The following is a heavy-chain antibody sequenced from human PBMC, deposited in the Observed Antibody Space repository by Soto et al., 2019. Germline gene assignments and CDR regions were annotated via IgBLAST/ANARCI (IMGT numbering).Heavy chain of an antibody. CDR2: INPGDGST. CDR3: ARAVFVGVGATAY. CDR1: GYTFTSDY. V-gene: IGHV1-46*01. J-gene: IGHJ4*02. Sequence: QVQLVQSGAEVKKPGASVKVSCKASGYTFTSDYMHWVRQAPGQGLEWMARINPGDGSTIYSQNFQGRFSVTRDTSTSTVYMDLSSLRSEDTAVYYCARAVFVGVGATAYWGQGTLVTVSS. D-gene: IGHD1-26*01.